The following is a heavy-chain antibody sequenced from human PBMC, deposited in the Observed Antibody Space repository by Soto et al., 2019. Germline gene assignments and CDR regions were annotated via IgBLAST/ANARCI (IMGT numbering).Heavy chain of an antibody. CDR1: GGSFSGYY. CDR3: ARDDFWSGYYYFDY. Sequence: LTCAVYGGSFSGYYWSWIRQPPGKGLEWIGEINHSGSTNYNPSLKSRVTISVDTSKNQFSLKLSSVTAADTAVYYCARDDFWSGYYYFDYWGQGTLVTVSS. V-gene: IGHV4-34*01. D-gene: IGHD3-3*01. J-gene: IGHJ4*02. CDR2: INHSGST.